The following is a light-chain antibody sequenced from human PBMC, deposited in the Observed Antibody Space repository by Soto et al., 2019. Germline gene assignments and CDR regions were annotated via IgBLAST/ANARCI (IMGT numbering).Light chain of an antibody. CDR3: QQYSIYPYT. CDR2: DAS. V-gene: IGKV1-5*01. Sequence: DIQMTQSPSTLSASVGDRVTITCRASQTISNWLAWYQQEPGKAPTLLIYDASSLRSGVPSRFSGSGFATDFTLTISSLQPDDFATYYCQQYSIYPYTFGHGTKLEIK. CDR1: QTISNW. J-gene: IGKJ2*01.